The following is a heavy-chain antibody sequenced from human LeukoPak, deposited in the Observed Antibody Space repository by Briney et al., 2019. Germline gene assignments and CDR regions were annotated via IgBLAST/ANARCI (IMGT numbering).Heavy chain of an antibody. J-gene: IGHJ4*02. D-gene: IGHD5-18*01. CDR3: ASSVDTAMATFDY. Sequence: SETLSLTCTVSGGSISSYYWSWIRQPPGKGLEWIGYIYYSGSTNYNPSLKSRVTISVDTSKNQFSLKLSSVTAADTAVYYCASSVDTAMATFDYWGQGTLVTVPS. CDR2: IYYSGST. CDR1: GGSISSYY. V-gene: IGHV4-59*01.